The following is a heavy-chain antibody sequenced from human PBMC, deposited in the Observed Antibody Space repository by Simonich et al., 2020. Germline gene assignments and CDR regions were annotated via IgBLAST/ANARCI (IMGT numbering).Heavy chain of an antibody. V-gene: IGHV4-38-2*01. CDR3: ARVTREWLVFY. Sequence: QVQLQESGQGLVKPSETLSLTCAVSGYSISSGYYWGWIRQPPGKGLEWIGSNYHSGSTYYNPSLKSRVTISVDTSKNQFSLKLSSVTAADTAVYYCARVTREWLVFYWGQGTLVTVSS. CDR2: NYHSGST. J-gene: IGHJ4*02. D-gene: IGHD6-19*01. CDR1: GYSISSGYY.